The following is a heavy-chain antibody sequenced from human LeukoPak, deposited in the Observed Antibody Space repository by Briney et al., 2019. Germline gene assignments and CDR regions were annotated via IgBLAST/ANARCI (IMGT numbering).Heavy chain of an antibody. J-gene: IGHJ4*02. V-gene: IGHV4-34*01. Sequence: PSETQSLTCTVLGGSFTGYHWSWFRQTPEKGLEWIGEVNPNGRIDYNPSLESRVTISVDTSKNQFSLKVTSVTAADPGVYYCARRGFRGSGTLAFGYWGQGTLVTVSA. CDR3: ARRGFRGSGTLAFGY. D-gene: IGHD3-10*01. CDR2: VNPNGRI. CDR1: GGSFTGYH.